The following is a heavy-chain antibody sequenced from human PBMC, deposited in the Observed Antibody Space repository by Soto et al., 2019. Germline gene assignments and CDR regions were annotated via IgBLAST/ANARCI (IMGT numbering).Heavy chain of an antibody. D-gene: IGHD3-22*01. Sequence: QVQLVQSGAEVKKPGASVKVSCKASGYTFTGYYMHWVRQAPGQGLEWMGWINPNSGGTNYAQKFQGRVTMTRDTSISTAYMELSRLRSDDTAVYYCAREPRDYYDSSGPVRRYAFDIWGQGTMVTVSS. CDR3: AREPRDYYDSSGPVRRYAFDI. CDR1: GYTFTGYY. CDR2: INPNSGGT. J-gene: IGHJ3*02. V-gene: IGHV1-2*02.